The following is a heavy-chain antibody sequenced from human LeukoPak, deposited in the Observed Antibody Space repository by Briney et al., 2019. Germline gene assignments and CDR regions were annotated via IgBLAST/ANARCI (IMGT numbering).Heavy chain of an antibody. Sequence: ASVKVSCKASGYTFTGYYMHWVRQAPGQGLEWMGWINPNSGGTNYAQKFQGWVTMTRDTSISTAYMELRSLRSDDTAVYYCARGGGHYDSSNFDYWGQGTLVAVSS. J-gene: IGHJ4*02. CDR3: ARGGGHYDSSNFDY. V-gene: IGHV1-2*04. CDR2: INPNSGGT. CDR1: GYTFTGYY. D-gene: IGHD3-22*01.